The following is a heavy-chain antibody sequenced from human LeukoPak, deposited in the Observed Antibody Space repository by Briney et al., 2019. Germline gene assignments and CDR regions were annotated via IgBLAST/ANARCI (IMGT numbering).Heavy chain of an antibody. J-gene: IGHJ6*02. D-gene: IGHD2-2*01. CDR2: INQSGST. CDR1: GGSFSGYY. V-gene: IGHV4-34*01. Sequence: PSETLSLTCAVFGGSFSGYYWSWIRQPPGKGLEWIGEINQSGSTNYNPSLKSRVSISVDTSRNQFSLKLTSVTAADTAVYYCARYCSSTSCSTYYYYYYGMDVWGQGTTVTVSS. CDR3: ARYCSSTSCSTYYYYYYGMDV.